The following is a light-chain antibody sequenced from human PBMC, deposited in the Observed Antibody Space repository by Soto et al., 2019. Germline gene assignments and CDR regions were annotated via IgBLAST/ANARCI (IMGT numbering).Light chain of an antibody. CDR1: QFMSVW. V-gene: IGKV1-5*03. J-gene: IGKJ3*01. CDR2: KAS. Sequence: DIQMTQSPSTLSASVGDRVTITCRASQFMSVWLAWYQQKPGKAPKLLIYKASSLQSGVPTRFSGSGSGIEFTLTISSLQTDDSATYYFQQYNSFPLTFGPGTKVDIK. CDR3: QQYNSFPLT.